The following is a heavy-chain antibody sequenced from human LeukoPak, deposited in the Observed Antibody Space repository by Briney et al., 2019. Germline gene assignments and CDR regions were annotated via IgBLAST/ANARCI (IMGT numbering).Heavy chain of an antibody. CDR3: ARYFYESSGSSSDAFDI. V-gene: IGHV1-2*02. D-gene: IGHD3-22*01. CDR2: INPNSGGT. CDR1: GYTFTGYY. J-gene: IGHJ3*02. Sequence: ASVKVSCKTSGYTFTGYYMHWVRQAPGQGLEWMGWINPNSGGTNYAQRFQGRVTMTRDTSMSTAYMELSRLRSDDSAVYYCARYFYESSGSSSDAFDIWGQGTMVTVSS.